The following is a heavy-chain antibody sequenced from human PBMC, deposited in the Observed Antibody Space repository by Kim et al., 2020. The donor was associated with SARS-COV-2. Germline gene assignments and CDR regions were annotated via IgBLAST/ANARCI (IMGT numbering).Heavy chain of an antibody. CDR3: ARVVSRGNAFDI. CDR1: GGSISSSSYY. CDR2: IYYSGST. J-gene: IGHJ3*02. V-gene: IGHV4-39*07. Sequence: SETLSLTCTVSGGSISSSSYYWGWIRQPPGKGLEWMGSIYYSGSTYYNPSLKSRVTISVDTSKNQFSLKLSSVTAADTAVYYCARVVSRGNAFDIWGQGTMVTVSS. D-gene: IGHD3-16*01.